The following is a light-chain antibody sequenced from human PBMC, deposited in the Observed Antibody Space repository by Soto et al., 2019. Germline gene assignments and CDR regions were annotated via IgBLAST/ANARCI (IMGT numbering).Light chain of an antibody. CDR3: QQYDRCPYT. CDR2: KAS. V-gene: IGKV1-5*03. CDR1: QSISNW. J-gene: IGKJ2*01. Sequence: DIQMTQSPSTLSASVGDTVTITCRASQSISNWLAWYQQKPGQAPKLLIHKASTLESGVPSRFSGSGSGTEFTLTISSRQPDDFATFYCQQYDRCPYTFGQGTKLELK.